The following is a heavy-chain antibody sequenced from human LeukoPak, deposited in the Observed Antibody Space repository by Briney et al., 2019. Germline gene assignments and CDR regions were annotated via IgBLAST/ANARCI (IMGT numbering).Heavy chain of an antibody. CDR3: ARDGPVVRGSHAFDI. CDR1: GFTFSSYG. J-gene: IGHJ3*02. V-gene: IGHV3-30*02. CDR2: IRYDGSNK. D-gene: IGHD2-8*01. Sequence: GGSLRLSCAASGFTFSSYGMHWVRQAPGKGLEWVAFIRYDGSNKYYADSVKGRFTISRDNAKNSLYLQMNSLRAEDTAVYYCARDGPVVRGSHAFDIWGQGTMVTVSS.